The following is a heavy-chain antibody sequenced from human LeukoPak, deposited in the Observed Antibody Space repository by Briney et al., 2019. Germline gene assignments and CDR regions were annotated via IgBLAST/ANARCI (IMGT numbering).Heavy chain of an antibody. J-gene: IGHJ4*02. CDR2: ICPDGTVT. CDR1: GFTFSTYC. Sequence: GGSLRLSCAASGFTFSTYCMHWVRQAPGKGPMWVSRICPDGTVTNYADSVKARFIISRDNSKNTLYMQMNSLRVEDTAVYYCAKDVIKGSPLWVDYFDYWGQGTLVTVSS. CDR3: AKDVIKGSPLWVDYFDY. V-gene: IGHV3-74*01. D-gene: IGHD5-18*01.